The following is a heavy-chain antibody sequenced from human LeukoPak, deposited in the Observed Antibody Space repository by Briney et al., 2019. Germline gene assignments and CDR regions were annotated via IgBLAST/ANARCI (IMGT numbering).Heavy chain of an antibody. J-gene: IGHJ5*02. CDR2: IYWDDDK. Sequence: SGPTLVKPTQTLTLTCTFSGFSLSTSGVGVGWIRQPPGKALEWLALIYWDDDKRYSPSLKSRLTITKDTSKNQVVLTMTNMDPVDTATYYCAHSPVVVVAAIGSWFDPWGQGTLVTVSS. D-gene: IGHD2-15*01. V-gene: IGHV2-5*02. CDR3: AHSPVVVVAAIGSWFDP. CDR1: GFSLSTSGVG.